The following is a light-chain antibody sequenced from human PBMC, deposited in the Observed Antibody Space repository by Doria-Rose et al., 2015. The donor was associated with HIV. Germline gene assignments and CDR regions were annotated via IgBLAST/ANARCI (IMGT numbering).Light chain of an antibody. V-gene: IGKV3-20*01. Sequence: EIVMTQSPGTLSLSPGERATLSCRASQRFSSTYLAWYQQKPGQVHSHLIDDGSTRATGIPDRFSASGSGTDFTLTINRLEPEDFALYCCHQYGTSWTFGQGTKVEI. J-gene: IGKJ1*01. CDR1: QRFSSTY. CDR2: DGS. CDR3: HQYGTSWT.